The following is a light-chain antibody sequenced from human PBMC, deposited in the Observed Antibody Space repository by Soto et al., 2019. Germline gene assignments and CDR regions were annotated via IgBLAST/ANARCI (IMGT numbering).Light chain of an antibody. V-gene: IGLV2-23*01. CDR1: SSDVGSYNL. CDR2: EGS. J-gene: IGLJ1*01. CDR3: CSYAGSSYYV. Sequence: QSVLTQPASVSGSPGQSITISCTGTSSDVGSYNLVSWYQHRPGKAPKFILYEGSKRPSGVSNRFSGSKSGNTASLTISGLQAEDEAYYYCCSYAGSSYYVFGSGTKLTVL.